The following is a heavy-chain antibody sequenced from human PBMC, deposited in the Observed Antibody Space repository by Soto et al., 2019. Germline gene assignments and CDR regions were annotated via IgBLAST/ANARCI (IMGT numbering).Heavy chain of an antibody. Sequence: QLQLQESGPGLVKPSETLSLACTVSGDSIRSGAYYWGWIRQPPGKGLEWIGSIYYTGSTYYNPSLKSRLIISMDTSKNQFSLKLSSVTAADTAVYYWARLVTGLAAAALPDYWGQGTLVTVSS. CDR1: GDSIRSGAYY. D-gene: IGHD6-13*01. J-gene: IGHJ4*02. CDR2: IYYTGST. V-gene: IGHV4-39*01. CDR3: ARLVTGLAAAALPDY.